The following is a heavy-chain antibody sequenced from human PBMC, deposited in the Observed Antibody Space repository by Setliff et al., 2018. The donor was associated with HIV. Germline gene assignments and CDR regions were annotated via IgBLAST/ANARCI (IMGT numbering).Heavy chain of an antibody. J-gene: IGHJ6*03. Sequence: RASVKVSCNASGYTFTTNGISWVRQGPGQGLEWMGWITPNSGDTNYAQKFKGRVTMTRDTSTSSAYMELSRLRADDSAVYYCARMFFGVVIGSYLYHMEVWGGGTTVTFSS. CDR2: ITPNSGDT. CDR3: ARMFFGVVIGSYLYHMEV. V-gene: IGHV1-18*01. CDR1: GYTFTTNG. D-gene: IGHD3-3*01.